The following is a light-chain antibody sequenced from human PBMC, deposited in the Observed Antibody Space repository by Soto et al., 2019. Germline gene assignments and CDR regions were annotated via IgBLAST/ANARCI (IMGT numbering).Light chain of an antibody. CDR3: QSYDSSLSGYV. CDR1: SSNIGAGYE. V-gene: IGLV1-40*01. CDR2: ENN. Sequence: QSVLTQPPSVSESPGQRVTISCTGSSSNIGAGYEAHWYQQVPGTAPKLLIYENNNRPSGVPDRFSGSTSGTTASLAITGRQADDEEEDYCQSYDSSLSGYVFGTGTKVTVL. J-gene: IGLJ1*01.